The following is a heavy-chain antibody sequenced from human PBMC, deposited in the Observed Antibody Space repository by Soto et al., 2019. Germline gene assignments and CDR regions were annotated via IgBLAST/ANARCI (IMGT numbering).Heavy chain of an antibody. CDR1: GGSISSYY. J-gene: IGHJ6*03. CDR3: ARHSSYYYYYYMDV. V-gene: IGHV4-59*08. CDR2: IYYSGST. Sequence: TSETLSLTCTVSGGSISSYYWSWIRQPPGKGLEWIGYIYYSGSTNYNPSLKSRVTISVDTSKNQFSLKLSSVTAADTAVYYCARHSSYYYYYYMDVWGKGTTVTVSS.